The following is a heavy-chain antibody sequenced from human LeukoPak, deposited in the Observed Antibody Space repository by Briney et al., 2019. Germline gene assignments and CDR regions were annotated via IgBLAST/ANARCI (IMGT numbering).Heavy chain of an antibody. CDR2: MSSSSGLI. Sequence: GGSLRLSCAASGFTFSRYSRNWVRQAPGKGLEWVSSMSSSSGLIYDADSVKGRFTVSRDNAKKALYLEINSMKTDDTAVYYCTRPSTYYYDSSGYYYVDYCYYCMDVWGKGTTVPVSS. CDR3: TRPSTYYYDSSGYYYVDYCYYCMDV. J-gene: IGHJ6*03. D-gene: IGHD3-22*01. CDR1: GFTFSRYS. V-gene: IGHV3-21*04.